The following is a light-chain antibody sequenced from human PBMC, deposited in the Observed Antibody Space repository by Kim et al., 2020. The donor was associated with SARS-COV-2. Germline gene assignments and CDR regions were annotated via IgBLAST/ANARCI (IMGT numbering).Light chain of an antibody. V-gene: IGLV2-23*02. CDR1: SSDVGSSKL. CDR2: EVS. J-gene: IGLJ3*02. Sequence: LTQPASVSGSPGQSIIISCTGTSSDVGSSKLVSWYQQHPGKAPKVLIYEVSKRPSGVSNRFSGSKSGITASLTISGLQAEDEGDYYCCSYAGPWVFGGGTQLTVL. CDR3: CSYAGPWV.